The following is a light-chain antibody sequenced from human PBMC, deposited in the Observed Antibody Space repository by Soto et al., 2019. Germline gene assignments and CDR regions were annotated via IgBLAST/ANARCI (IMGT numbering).Light chain of an antibody. CDR1: QGIYNY. Sequence: DTQMTQSPSSLSASVGDRVTITCRASQGIYNYLAWYQQKPGKVPKILIYAASSLVSGFPSRFSGSGSGTDFTLTNSKLQPEDLATYYCQKCNSAPFTFGPGTKVDIK. J-gene: IGKJ3*01. CDR3: QKCNSAPFT. CDR2: AAS. V-gene: IGKV1-27*01.